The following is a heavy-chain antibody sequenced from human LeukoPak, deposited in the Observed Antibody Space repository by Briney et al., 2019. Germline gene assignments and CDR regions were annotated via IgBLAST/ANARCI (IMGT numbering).Heavy chain of an antibody. CDR2: IYSDGTT. V-gene: IGHV3-53*01. J-gene: IGHJ6*02. Sequence: GGSLRLSCVASGFTVSGFYMSWVRQAPGKGLEWVSVIYSDGTTYYADSVQGRFTISRDNSKNTLYLQMNSLRAEDTAIYYCARDLRHSTHDYYYGMDVWDQGATVTVSS. CDR1: GFTVSGFY. D-gene: IGHD2-15*01. CDR3: ARDLRHSTHDYYYGMDV.